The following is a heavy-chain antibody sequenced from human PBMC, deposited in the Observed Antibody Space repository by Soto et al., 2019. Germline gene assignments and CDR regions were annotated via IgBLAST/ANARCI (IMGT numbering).Heavy chain of an antibody. D-gene: IGHD6-19*01. V-gene: IGHV3-33*01. CDR2: IWYDGSNK. J-gene: IGHJ6*02. Sequence: GGSLRLSCAASGFTFSSYGMHWVRQAPGKGLEWVAVIWYDGSNKYYADSVKGRFTISRDNSKNTLYLQMNSLRAEDTAVYYCARDNGQPYSSGSVYYYYGMDVWGQGTTVTVSS. CDR3: ARDNGQPYSSGSVYYYYGMDV. CDR1: GFTFSSYG.